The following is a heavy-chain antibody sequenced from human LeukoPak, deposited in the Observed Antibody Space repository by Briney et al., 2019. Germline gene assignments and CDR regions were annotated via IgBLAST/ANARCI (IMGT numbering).Heavy chain of an antibody. CDR3: ARGDSSSWTLYYYGMDV. D-gene: IGHD6-13*01. CDR2: SYYSGST. CDR1: GGSISSYY. Sequence: SETLSLTCTVSGGSISSYYWSWIRQPPGKGLDWIAYSYYSGSTNYNPSLKSRVTISVDTSKNQFSLRLSSVTAADTAVYYCARGDSSSWTLYYYGMDVWGQGTTVTVSS. J-gene: IGHJ6*02. V-gene: IGHV4-59*08.